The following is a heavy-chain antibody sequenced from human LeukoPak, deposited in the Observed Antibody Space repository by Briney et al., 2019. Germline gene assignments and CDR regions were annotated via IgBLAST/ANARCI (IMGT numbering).Heavy chain of an antibody. CDR2: INPNSGGT. CDR3: ARGAQERRGMDV. CDR1: GYTFTGYY. J-gene: IGHJ6*02. V-gene: IGHV1-2*06. Sequence: ASVTVSFTASGYTFTGYYMHWARQAPGQGLEWMGRINPNSGGTNHAQKFQGRVTMTRDTTISTAYMEMSRLTSDDTAVYYCARGAQERRGMDVWGQGTTVTVSS.